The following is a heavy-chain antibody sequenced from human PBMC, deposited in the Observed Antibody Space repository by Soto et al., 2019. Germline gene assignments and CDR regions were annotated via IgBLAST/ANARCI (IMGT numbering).Heavy chain of an antibody. V-gene: IGHV3-30*18. Sequence: QVQLVESGGGVVQPGRSLRLSCAASGFTFSSYGMHWVRQAPGKGLEWVAVISYDGSNKYYADSVKGRLTISRDNSKNTLYLQMNSLRAEDTAVYYCAKGAPHSYDYIWGSYRDYYYYMDVWGKGTTVTVSS. D-gene: IGHD3-16*02. CDR2: ISYDGSNK. CDR1: GFTFSSYG. CDR3: AKGAPHSYDYIWGSYRDYYYYMDV. J-gene: IGHJ6*03.